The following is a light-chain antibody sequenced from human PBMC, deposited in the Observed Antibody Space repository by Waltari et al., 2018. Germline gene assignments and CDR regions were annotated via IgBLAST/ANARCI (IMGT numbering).Light chain of an antibody. V-gene: IGKV3-20*01. CDR2: AAS. Sequence: IVLTQSPGTLSLSPGERATLSCRASPSVSRYLAWYQQGPGQAPRLLIYAASTRATGIPDRFSGSGYGTDFTLTISRLEPEDFAVYYCQNHERLPATFGQGTKVEIK. CDR1: PSVSRY. CDR3: QNHERLPAT. J-gene: IGKJ1*01.